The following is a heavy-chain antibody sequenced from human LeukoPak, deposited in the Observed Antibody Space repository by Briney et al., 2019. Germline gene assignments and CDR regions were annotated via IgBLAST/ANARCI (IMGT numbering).Heavy chain of an antibody. V-gene: IGHV2-5*02. D-gene: IGHD4-17*01. CDR3: ARTAGPTVTTTFDY. Sequence: SGPTLVHPPQTLTLTCTFSGFSLSTRGVGVGWIRQPPGKALEWLALIYWDDDKRYSPSLKSRLTITKDTSKNQLVLTMTNMDPLDTATYYCARTAGPTVTTTFDYWGQGTLVTVSS. J-gene: IGHJ4*02. CDR2: IYWDDDK. CDR1: GFSLSTRGVG.